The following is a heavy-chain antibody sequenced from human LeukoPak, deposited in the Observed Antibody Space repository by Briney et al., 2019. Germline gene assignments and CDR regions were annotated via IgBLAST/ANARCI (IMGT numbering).Heavy chain of an antibody. V-gene: IGHV3-23*01. D-gene: IGHD3-9*01. CDR3: AKSFASGKLRYFDWLLYGPPDY. J-gene: IGHJ4*02. CDR2: ISGSGGFT. Sequence: GGSLRLSCAASGFTFSSYAMSWVRQAPGKGLEWVSGISGSGGFTYYADSVKGRFTISRDNSKNTLYLQMNSLRAEDTAVYYCAKSFASGKLRYFDWLLYGPPDYWGQGTLVTVSS. CDR1: GFTFSSYA.